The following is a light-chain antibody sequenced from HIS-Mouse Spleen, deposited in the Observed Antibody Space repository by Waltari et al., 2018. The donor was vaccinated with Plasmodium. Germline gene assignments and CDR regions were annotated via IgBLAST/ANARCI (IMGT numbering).Light chain of an antibody. CDR3: QAWDSSTVV. V-gene: IGLV3-1*01. J-gene: IGLJ2*01. Sequence: SYELTQPPSVSVSPGQTASITCSGDKLGYKYACWYQQKPGQSPVLVIYQDSKRPSGIPEVFSGSNSGNTATLTISGTQAMDEADYYCQAWDSSTVVFGGGTKLTVL. CDR2: QDS. CDR1: KLGYKY.